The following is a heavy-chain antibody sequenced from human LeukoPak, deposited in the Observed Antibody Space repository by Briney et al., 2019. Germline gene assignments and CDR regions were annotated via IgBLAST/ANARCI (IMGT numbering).Heavy chain of an antibody. CDR3: ARDPARGVRGVDEYYFDY. J-gene: IGHJ4*02. V-gene: IGHV1-46*01. D-gene: IGHD3-10*01. CDR1: GYTFTNYY. Sequence: AASVKVSCKASGYTFTNYYMNWVRQAPGQGLEWMGIINPSGGSTSYAQKFQGRVTMTRDTSISTAYMELSRLRSDDTAVYYCARDPARGVRGVDEYYFDYWGQGTLVTVSS. CDR2: INPSGGST.